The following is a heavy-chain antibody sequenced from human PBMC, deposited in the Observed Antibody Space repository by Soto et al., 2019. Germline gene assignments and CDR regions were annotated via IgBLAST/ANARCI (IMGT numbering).Heavy chain of an antibody. CDR1: GFTFSSYG. J-gene: IGHJ4*02. Sequence: GGSLRLSCAASGFTFSSYGMHWVRQAPGKGLEWVAVISYDGSNKYYADSVKGRFTMSRDNSKNTLYLQMNSLRAEDTAVYYCAKDLDTAMVEGSDYWGQGTLVTVSS. CDR2: ISYDGSNK. D-gene: IGHD5-18*01. CDR3: AKDLDTAMVEGSDY. V-gene: IGHV3-30*18.